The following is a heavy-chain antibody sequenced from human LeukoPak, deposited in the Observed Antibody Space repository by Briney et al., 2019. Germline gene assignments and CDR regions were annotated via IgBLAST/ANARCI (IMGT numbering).Heavy chain of an antibody. D-gene: IGHD6-19*01. Sequence: SQTLSLTCTVSGGSISSGGYYWSWIRQHPGKGLEWIGYIYYSGSTFYNPSLKSRVTISVDTSKNQFSLKLSSVTAADTAVYSWARAEYSSGCNNWFEPWGQESLVTVSS. V-gene: IGHV4-31*03. CDR3: ARAEYSSGCNNWFEP. CDR1: GGSISSGGYY. CDR2: IYYSGST. J-gene: IGHJ5*02.